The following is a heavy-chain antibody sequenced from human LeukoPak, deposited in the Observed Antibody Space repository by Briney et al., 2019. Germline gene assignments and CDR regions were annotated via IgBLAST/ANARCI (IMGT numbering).Heavy chain of an antibody. CDR1: GYSFSNFH. CDR3: ARTPPKGDIDT. J-gene: IGHJ5*02. V-gene: IGHV1-8*01. CDR2: MSPKTGDR. Sequence: VASVKVSCKASGYSFSNFHINWVRQASGQGLEWIGWMSPKTGDRGYALKFQGRVTMTSDTFEGTVYKELHSLTSDDTAVYYCARTPPKGDIDTWGQGTMVTVSS. D-gene: IGHD2-21*02.